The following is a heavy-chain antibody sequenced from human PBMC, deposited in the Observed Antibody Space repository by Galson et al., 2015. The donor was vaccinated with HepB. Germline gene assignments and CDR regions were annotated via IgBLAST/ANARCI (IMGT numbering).Heavy chain of an antibody. CDR3: ARGSYRDPFDY. CDR2: ISSSSSTI. D-gene: IGHD3-16*02. V-gene: IGHV3-48*01. CDR1: GFTFSSYS. Sequence: SLRLSCAASGFTFSSYSMNWVRQAPGKGLEWVSYISSSSSTIYYADSVKGRFTISRDNAKNSLYLQMNSLRAEDTAVYYCARGSYRDPFDYWGQGTLVTVSS. J-gene: IGHJ4*02.